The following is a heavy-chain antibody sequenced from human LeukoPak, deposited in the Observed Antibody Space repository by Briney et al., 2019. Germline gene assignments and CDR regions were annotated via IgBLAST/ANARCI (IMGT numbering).Heavy chain of an antibody. J-gene: IGHJ3*02. Sequence: GASVKVSCKVSGYTLSGLAMQWVRQAPGKGLEWMGGLDPEDGEALYAQPLQGRVTMTEDTSSDTAYMVLSSLRSEDTAVYYCATRNFGDYGAFDIWGQGTMVTVSS. V-gene: IGHV1-24*01. CDR3: ATRNFGDYGAFDI. CDR1: GYTLSGLA. CDR2: LDPEDGEA. D-gene: IGHD4-17*01.